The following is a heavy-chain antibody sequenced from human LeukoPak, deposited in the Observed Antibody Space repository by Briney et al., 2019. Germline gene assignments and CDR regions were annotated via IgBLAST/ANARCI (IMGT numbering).Heavy chain of an antibody. CDR3: ARDLWFGGEDNWFDP. CDR1: GGSISSYY. J-gene: IGHJ5*02. D-gene: IGHD3-10*01. CDR2: IYTSGST. V-gene: IGHV4-4*07. Sequence: LSETLSLTCTVSGGSISSYYWSWIRQPAGKGLEWIGRIYTSGSTNYNPSLKGRVTMSVDTSKNQFSLKLSSVTAADTAVYYCARDLWFGGEDNWFDPWGQGTLVTVSS.